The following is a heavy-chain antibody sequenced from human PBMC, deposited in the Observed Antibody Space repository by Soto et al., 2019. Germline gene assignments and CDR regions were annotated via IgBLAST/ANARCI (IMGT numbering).Heavy chain of an antibody. CDR1: GGSISSGGYS. J-gene: IGHJ3*02. CDR3: ARGEGGRSCYDSSGCDAFDI. Sequence: QLQLQESGSGLVKPSQTLSLTCAVSGGSISSGGYSWSWIRQPPGKGLEWIGYIYHSGSTYYNPSLKGRVTISVDRSKNQFSLKLSSVTAADTAVYYCARGEGGRSCYDSSGCDAFDIWGQGTMVTVSS. V-gene: IGHV4-30-2*01. D-gene: IGHD3-22*01. CDR2: IYHSGST.